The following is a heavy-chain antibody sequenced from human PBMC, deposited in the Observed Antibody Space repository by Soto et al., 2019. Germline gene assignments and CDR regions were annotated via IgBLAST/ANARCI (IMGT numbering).Heavy chain of an antibody. Sequence: QITLKESGPTLVKPTQTLTLTCTFSGFSLTTGGLGVGWIRQPPGKALEWLAIIFWDDDKRYSPSLKSRLSFTKDTSKNQVFLTMTNMDTVDTGTYYCARMDCTATKCAFDYWGQGTLVTVSS. V-gene: IGHV2-5*02. CDR1: GFSLTTGGLG. D-gene: IGHD2-8*01. CDR2: IFWDDDK. CDR3: ARMDCTATKCAFDY. J-gene: IGHJ4*02.